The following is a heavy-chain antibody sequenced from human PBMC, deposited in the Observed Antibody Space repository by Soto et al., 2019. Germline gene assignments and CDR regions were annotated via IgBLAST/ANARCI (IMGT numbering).Heavy chain of an antibody. Sequence: PGGSLRLSCAGSGITFSSYGMNWVRQAPGKGLEWVSYISSSSSSIYYADSVKGRFTISRDNAKDSVYLQMNSLRAEDTAVYYCARARAATGSPRSDRPAGYWGQGTLVTVSS. V-gene: IGHV3-48*01. J-gene: IGHJ4*02. CDR3: ARARAATGSPRSDRPAGY. CDR2: ISSSSSSI. CDR1: GITFSSYG. D-gene: IGHD6-13*01.